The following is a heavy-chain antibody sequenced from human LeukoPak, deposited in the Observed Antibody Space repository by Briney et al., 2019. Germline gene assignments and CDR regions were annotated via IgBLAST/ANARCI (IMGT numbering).Heavy chain of an antibody. CDR2: INPNSGAT. V-gene: IGHV1-2*04. Sequence: GASVKVSCKASGYTFTSYGISWVRQAPGQGLEWMGWINPNSGATNYAQKFQGWVSMTRDTSISTAYMELSRLRSDDTAVYYCASESASAFNAFDIWGQGTMVTVSS. J-gene: IGHJ3*02. D-gene: IGHD3-16*01. CDR3: ASESASAFNAFDI. CDR1: GYTFTSYG.